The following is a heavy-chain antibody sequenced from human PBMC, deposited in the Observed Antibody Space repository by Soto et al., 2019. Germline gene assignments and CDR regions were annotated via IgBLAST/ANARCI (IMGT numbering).Heavy chain of an antibody. D-gene: IGHD3-10*01. V-gene: IGHV4-34*01. J-gene: IGHJ6*02. CDR1: GGSFSGSY. CDR3: ARDRITMIRGEIGYHGMDV. Sequence: SETLSLPCAVYGGSFSGSYWTWVRQPPGQGLEWIGEIHPLGHTTVVSSLKSRVSLTVDTSKNQFSLRLTSLTAADTAVYFCARDRITMIRGEIGYHGMDVWGPGTSVTVS. CDR2: IHPLGHT.